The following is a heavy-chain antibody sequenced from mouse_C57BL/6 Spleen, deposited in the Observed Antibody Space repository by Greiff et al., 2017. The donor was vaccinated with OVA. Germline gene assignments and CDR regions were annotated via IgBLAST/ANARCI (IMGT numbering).Heavy chain of an antibody. D-gene: IGHD2-4*01. V-gene: IGHV5-6*01. CDR3: ARLYDYDGGYYAMDY. Sequence: EVKVVESGGDLVKPGGSLKLSCAASGFTFSSYGMSWVRQTPDKRLEWVATISSGGSYTYYPDSVKGRFTISRDNAKNTLYLQMSSLKSEDTAMYYCARLYDYDGGYYAMDYWGQGTSVTVSS. CDR1: GFTFSSYG. J-gene: IGHJ4*01. CDR2: ISSGGSYT.